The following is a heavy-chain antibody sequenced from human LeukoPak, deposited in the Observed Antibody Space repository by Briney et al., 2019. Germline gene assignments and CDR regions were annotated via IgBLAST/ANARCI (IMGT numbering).Heavy chain of an antibody. CDR3: ARHMDKNKGYCSGSTCYDAFDI. CDR1: GYSFSTYW. J-gene: IGHJ3*02. Sequence: GESLKISCKGSGYSFSTYWIAWARHMPEKGLEWMGFIYPSDSDIRYSPSFQRQVTISADKSTNTAYLQWSSLKAWDTAVYYCARHMDKNKGYCSGSTCYDAFDIWGQGTTVTVSS. D-gene: IGHD2-2*01. CDR2: IYPSDSDI. V-gene: IGHV5-51*01.